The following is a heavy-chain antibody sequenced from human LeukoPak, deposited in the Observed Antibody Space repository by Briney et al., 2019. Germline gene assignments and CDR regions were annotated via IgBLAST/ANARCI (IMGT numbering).Heavy chain of an antibody. CDR2: ISGYNGNT. J-gene: IGHJ4*02. CDR1: GYTFTSYG. V-gene: IGHV1-18*01. Sequence: GASVKVSCKASGYTFTSYGISWVRQAPGQGLEWMGWISGYNGNTNYAQKVQGRVTMTADTSTSTAYMELRSLRSDDTAVYYCARDNPLLYYDSSGYYPDVFDYWGQGTLVTVSS. CDR3: ARDNPLLYYDSSGYYPDVFDY. D-gene: IGHD3-22*01.